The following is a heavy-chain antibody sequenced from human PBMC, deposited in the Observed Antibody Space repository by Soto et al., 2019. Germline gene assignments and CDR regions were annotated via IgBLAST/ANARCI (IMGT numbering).Heavy chain of an antibody. J-gene: IGHJ6*02. CDR1: GFTFRTYW. D-gene: IGHD6-13*01. V-gene: IGHV3-7*05. CDR3: ARDVSTSWYSYDYHGMDV. Sequence: EVQLVESGGGLVQPGGSLRLSCAASGFTFRTYWLSWVRQVPGKGLEWVANINQDGSEKNYMDSVKGRFTISRDHAKNSLYLQMSILRAQDTALYYCARDVSTSWYSYDYHGMDVWGQGTTVTVSS. CDR2: INQDGSEK.